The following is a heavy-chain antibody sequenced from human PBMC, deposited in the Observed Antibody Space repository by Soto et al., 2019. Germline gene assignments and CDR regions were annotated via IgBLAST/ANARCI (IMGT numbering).Heavy chain of an antibody. CDR2: IYYSGST. Sequence: SETLSLTCTVAGGSISSSSYYWGWIRQPPGKGLEWIGSIYYSGSTYYNRSLKVGVTISVATSKNQFSLKLSSVTAADTAVYYCARAHCSGGSCYLFQHWGQGTLVTVSS. V-gene: IGHV4-39*01. J-gene: IGHJ1*01. CDR3: ARAHCSGGSCYLFQH. D-gene: IGHD2-15*01. CDR1: GGSISSSSYY.